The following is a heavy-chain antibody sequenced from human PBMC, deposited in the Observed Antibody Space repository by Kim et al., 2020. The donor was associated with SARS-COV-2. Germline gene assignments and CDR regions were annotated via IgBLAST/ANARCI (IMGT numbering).Heavy chain of an antibody. CDR3: ARVSYDFWSGYPSSNWFDP. CDR2: IYYSGST. CDR1: GGSISSGGYY. Sequence: SETLSLTCTVSGGSISSGGYYWSWIRQHPGKGLEWIGYIYYSGSTYYNPSLKSRVTISVDTSKNQFSLKLSSVTAADTAVYYCARVSYDFWSGYPSSNWFDPWGQGTLVTVSS. J-gene: IGHJ5*02. V-gene: IGHV4-31*03. D-gene: IGHD3-3*01.